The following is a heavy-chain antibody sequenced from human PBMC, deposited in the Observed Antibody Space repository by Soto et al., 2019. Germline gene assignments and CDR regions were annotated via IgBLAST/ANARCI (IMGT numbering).Heavy chain of an antibody. J-gene: IGHJ1*01. D-gene: IGHD3-22*01. CDR1: GFTFSNYP. V-gene: IGHV3-30*04. Sequence: GGSLRLSCVASGFTFSNYPIHWVRQAPGKGLEWVAVISYDGSNKYYADSVKGRFTISRDNSKNTLYLQMNSLRDEDTAVYYCARDYYYDSSGYNRKYFQHWGQGTLVTVSS. CDR3: ARDYYYDSSGYNRKYFQH. CDR2: ISYDGSNK.